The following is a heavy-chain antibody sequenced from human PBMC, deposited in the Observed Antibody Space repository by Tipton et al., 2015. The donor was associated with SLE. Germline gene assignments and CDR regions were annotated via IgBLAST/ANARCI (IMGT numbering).Heavy chain of an antibody. CDR1: GGSISSGDYY. V-gene: IGHV4-61*08. CDR2: IYYSGST. Sequence: TLSLTCTVSGGSISSGDYYWSWLRQPPGKGLEWIGYIYYSGSTNYNPSLRSRVTISVDTSKNQFSLKLSSVTAADTAVYYCAREGAIHYWGQGTLVTVSS. D-gene: IGHD4/OR15-4a*01. CDR3: AREGAIHY. J-gene: IGHJ4*02.